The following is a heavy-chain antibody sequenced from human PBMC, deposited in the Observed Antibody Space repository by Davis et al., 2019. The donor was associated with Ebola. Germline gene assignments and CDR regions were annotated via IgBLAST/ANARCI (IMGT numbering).Heavy chain of an antibody. CDR1: GYTFTSYA. CDR3: ARGIAARSGYYYYGMDV. V-gene: IGHV1-3*01. D-gene: IGHD6-6*01. Sequence: ASVKVSCKASGYTFTSYAMHWVRQAPGQRLEWMGWINAGNGNTKYSQKFQGRVTITRDKSTSTAYMELSSLRSEDTAVYYCARGIAARSGYYYYGMDVWGQGTTVTVSS. J-gene: IGHJ6*02. CDR2: INAGNGNT.